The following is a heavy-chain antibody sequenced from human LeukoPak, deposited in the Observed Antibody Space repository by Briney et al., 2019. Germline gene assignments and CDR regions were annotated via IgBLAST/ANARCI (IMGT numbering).Heavy chain of an antibody. D-gene: IGHD3-3*01. CDR1: GYTFTSYD. CDR2: MNPNSGNT. J-gene: IGHJ6*03. CDR3: ARGKSYYDFWSGYFTGSSGYYYYYMDV. V-gene: IGHV1-8*01. Sequence: ASVKVSCKASGYTFTSYDINWVRQATGQGLKWMGWMNPNSGNTGYAQKFQGRVTMTRNTSIGTAYMELSSLRSEDTAVYYCARGKSYYDFWSGYFTGSSGYYYYYMDVWGKGTTVTVSS.